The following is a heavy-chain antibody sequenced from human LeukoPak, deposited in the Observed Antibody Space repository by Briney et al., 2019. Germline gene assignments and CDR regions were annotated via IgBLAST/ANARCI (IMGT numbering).Heavy chain of an antibody. J-gene: IGHJ5*01. D-gene: IGHD6-19*01. CDR2: ISGSGAST. CDR1: GFTFSNFA. Sequence: GGSLRLSCTASGFTFSNFAMGWVRQAPGKGLDWVSTISGSGASTYYVDSVKGRFTISRDNSKNTLYLQMSSLTADDTAVYYCAKAVAGFSNWFDSWGQGTLLTVSS. V-gene: IGHV3-23*01. CDR3: AKAVAGFSNWFDS.